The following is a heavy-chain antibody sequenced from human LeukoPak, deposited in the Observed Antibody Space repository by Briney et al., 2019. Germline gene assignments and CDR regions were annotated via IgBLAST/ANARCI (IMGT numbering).Heavy chain of an antibody. CDR3: AKGPNYFDS. CDR2: MNSDGSAT. Sequence: GGSLRLSCAASGFSFSNYWIHWVRQAPGKGLVWVTRMNSDGSATYYADSVQGRFTISRDNAKNTLYQQMNSLRADDTAMYFCAKGPNYFDSWGQGTLVTVSS. CDR1: GFSFSNYW. J-gene: IGHJ4*02. V-gene: IGHV3-74*01.